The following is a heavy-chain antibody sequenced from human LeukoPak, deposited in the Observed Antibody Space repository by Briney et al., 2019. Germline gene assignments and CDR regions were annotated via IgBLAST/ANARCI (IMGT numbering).Heavy chain of an antibody. V-gene: IGHV1-69*04. CDR3: ARDPDDWNTMNFGLDA. CDR1: GGSFRTDG. J-gene: IGHJ6*02. D-gene: IGHD1/OR15-1a*01. Sequence: ASVKVSCKASGGSFRTDGFSWVRQAPGQGLEWLGRIIPFPETENYAQKFQGRVTITADKSTRTVYMELRSLRFDDTAVYYCARDPDDWNTMNFGLDAWGQGTTVTVFS. CDR2: IIPFPETE.